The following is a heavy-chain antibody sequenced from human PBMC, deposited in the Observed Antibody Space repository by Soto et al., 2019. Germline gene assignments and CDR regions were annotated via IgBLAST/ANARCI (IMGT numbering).Heavy chain of an antibody. Sequence: GGSLRLSCAASGFTFSSYSMNWVRQAPGKGLEWVSYISSSSSTIYYADSVKGRFTISRDNAKNSLYLQMNSLRAEDTAVYYCARIYLEYGDYVFRYWGQGTLVTVSS. CDR3: ARIYLEYGDYVFRY. CDR2: ISSSSSTI. CDR1: GFTFSSYS. V-gene: IGHV3-48*01. J-gene: IGHJ4*02. D-gene: IGHD4-17*01.